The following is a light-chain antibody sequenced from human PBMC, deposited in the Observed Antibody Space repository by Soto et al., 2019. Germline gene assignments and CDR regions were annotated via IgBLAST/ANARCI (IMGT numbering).Light chain of an antibody. CDR2: DVS. CDR1: QSVGSY. CDR3: QHRYNWLIA. J-gene: IGKJ5*01. Sequence: EIVLTQSPATLSLSPWERATLSCRASQSVGSYLAWYQQKPGQAPRLLIYDVSNRATGIPARFSGSGSGTDFTLTISSLEPEDFAVYYCQHRYNWLIAFGQGTRLEIK. V-gene: IGKV3-11*01.